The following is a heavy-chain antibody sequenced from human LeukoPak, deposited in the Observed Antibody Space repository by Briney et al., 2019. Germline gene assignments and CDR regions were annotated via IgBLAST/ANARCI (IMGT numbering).Heavy chain of an antibody. CDR2: ISWNGINT. CDR3: GRGSGNYYSGPFDI. J-gene: IGHJ3*02. D-gene: IGHD1-26*01. CDR1: GFTFDDYA. V-gene: IGHV3-43*01. Sequence: GGSLRLSCVVSGFTFDDYAMHWVRQPPGKGLEWVSLISWNGINTYYADSVKGRFTITRDNSKNSLYLQMNSLRTGDTALYYCGRGSGNYYSGPFDIWGQGTMVTVSS.